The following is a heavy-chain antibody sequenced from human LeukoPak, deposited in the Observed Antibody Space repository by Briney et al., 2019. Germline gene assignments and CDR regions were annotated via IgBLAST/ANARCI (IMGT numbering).Heavy chain of an antibody. CDR2: IYTSGST. V-gene: IGHV4-61*02. CDR1: GGSISSGSYY. D-gene: IGHD2-2*01. Sequence: SETLSLTCTVSGGSISSGSYYWSWIRQPAGKGLEWIGRIYTSGSTNYNPSLKSRVTISVDTSKNQFSLKLSSVTAADTAVYYCARDAHIVVVPAAAYNWFDPWGQGTLVTVSS. J-gene: IGHJ5*02. CDR3: ARDAHIVVVPAAAYNWFDP.